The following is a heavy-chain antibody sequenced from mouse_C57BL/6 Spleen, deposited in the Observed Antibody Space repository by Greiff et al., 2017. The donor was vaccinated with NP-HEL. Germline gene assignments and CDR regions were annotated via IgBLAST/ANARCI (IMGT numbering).Heavy chain of an antibody. CDR1: GYAFSSYW. CDR2: IYPGDGDT. J-gene: IGHJ4*01. D-gene: IGHD1-1*01. CDR3: ARSGLVAPSALGY. Sequence: QVQLQQSGAELVKPGASVKISCKASGYAFSSYWMNWVKQRPGKGLEWIGQIYPGDGDTNYNGKFKGKATMTADKSSRTAYVQLSILTSEDSAVYLCARSGLVAPSALGYRDQGTSVTISS. V-gene: IGHV1-80*01.